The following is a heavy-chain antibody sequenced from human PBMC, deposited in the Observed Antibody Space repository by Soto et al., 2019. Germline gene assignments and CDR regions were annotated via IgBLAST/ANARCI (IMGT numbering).Heavy chain of an antibody. CDR3: ARRGYYDILTGYFGDPYFDY. J-gene: IGHJ4*02. V-gene: IGHV5-51*01. CDR1: GYIFATHW. D-gene: IGHD3-9*01. Sequence: PGESLKISCRAYGYIFATHWIGWVRQMPGKGLEWMGIIYPGDSDTRYSPSFQGQVTISADKSISTAYLQWSSLKASDTAMYYCARRGYYDILTGYFGDPYFDYWGQGTLVTVSS. CDR2: IYPGDSDT.